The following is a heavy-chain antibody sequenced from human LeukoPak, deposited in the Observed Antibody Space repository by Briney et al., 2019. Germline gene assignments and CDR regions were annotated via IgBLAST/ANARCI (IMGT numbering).Heavy chain of an antibody. J-gene: IGHJ4*02. CDR2: ISAYSGGT. V-gene: IGHV1-2*02. D-gene: IGHD3-22*01. CDR1: GYTFTSYG. Sequence: GASVKVSCKASGYTFTSYGISWVRQAPGQGLEWMGWISAYSGGTNYAQKFQGRVTMTRDTSISTAYMELSRLRSDDTAVYYCARDYSVIGGSSGYLPDYWGQGTLVTVSS. CDR3: ARDYSVIGGSSGYLPDY.